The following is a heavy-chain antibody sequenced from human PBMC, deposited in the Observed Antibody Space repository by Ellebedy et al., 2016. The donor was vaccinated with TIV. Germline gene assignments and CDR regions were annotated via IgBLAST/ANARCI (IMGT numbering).Heavy chain of an antibody. D-gene: IGHD3-22*01. CDR2: IYYTGST. Sequence: SETLSLTCSVAGGSISSGAYHWSWIRQHPGKGLEWIGNIYYTGSTSYNPSLKSRVTMSVDTSKNQFSLRLTSVTAADTAVYYCARDLYFDSSGYSDVWGQGTTVTVSS. CDR3: ARDLYFDSSGYSDV. J-gene: IGHJ6*02. CDR1: GGSISSGAYH. V-gene: IGHV4-31*02.